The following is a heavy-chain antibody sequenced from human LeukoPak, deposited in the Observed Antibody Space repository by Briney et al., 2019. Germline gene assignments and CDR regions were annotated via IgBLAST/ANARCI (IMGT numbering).Heavy chain of an antibody. D-gene: IGHD3-22*01. V-gene: IGHV4-34*01. CDR3: ASPVHSSGYHNYFDY. J-gene: IGHJ4*02. Sequence: SETLSLTCAVYGGSFSGYYWGWIRQPPGKGLEWIGEINHSGSTNYNPSLKSRVTISVDTSKNQFSLKLSSVTAADTAVYYRASPVHSSGYHNYFDYWGQGTLVTVSS. CDR2: INHSGST. CDR1: GGSFSGYY.